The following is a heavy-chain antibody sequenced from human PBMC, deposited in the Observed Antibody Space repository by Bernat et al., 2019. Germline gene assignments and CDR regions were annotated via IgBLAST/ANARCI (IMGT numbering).Heavy chain of an antibody. CDR1: GGSISSGGYY. V-gene: IGHV4-30-4*08. J-gene: IGHJ4*02. CDR2: IYYSGST. CDR3: ARGGYYDFWSGYYKYYFDY. D-gene: IGHD3-3*01. Sequence: QVQLQESGPGLVKPSQTLSLTCTVSGGSISSGGYYWSWIRQHPGKGLEWIGYIYYSGSTYYNPSLKSRVTISVDTSKNQFSLKLSSVTAADTAVYYCARGGYYDFWSGYYKYYFDYWGQGTLVTVSS.